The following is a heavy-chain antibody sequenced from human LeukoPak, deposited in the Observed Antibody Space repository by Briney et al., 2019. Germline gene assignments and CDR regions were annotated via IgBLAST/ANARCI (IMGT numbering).Heavy chain of an antibody. CDR3: ARGQQLTMIVVVISRIFDY. CDR2: INPNSGGT. J-gene: IGHJ4*02. V-gene: IGHV1-2*02. Sequence: ASVKVSCKASGYTFTGYYMHRVRQAPGQGLEWMGWINPNSGGTNYAQKFQGRVTMTRDTSISTAYMELSRLRSDDTAVYYCARGQQLTMIVVVISRIFDYWGQGTLVTVSS. D-gene: IGHD3-22*01. CDR1: GYTFTGYY.